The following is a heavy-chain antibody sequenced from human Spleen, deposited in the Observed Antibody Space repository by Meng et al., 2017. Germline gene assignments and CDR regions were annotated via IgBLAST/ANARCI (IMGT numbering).Heavy chain of an antibody. D-gene: IGHD3-22*01. J-gene: IGHJ4*02. CDR1: GGPVSSGSYY. CDR2: IYYSGST. CDR3: ARSHQDYYDSSGEIDS. V-gene: IGHV4-61*01. Sequence: QGQSQEPGPGTGVPPGPLPPPCTVPGGPVSSGSYYWSWIRQPPGKGLEWIAYIYYSGSTKYNPSLKSRVTISVDTSKNQFSLKLTSVTAAVTAVYYCARSHQDYYDSSGEIDSWGQGSLVTVSS.